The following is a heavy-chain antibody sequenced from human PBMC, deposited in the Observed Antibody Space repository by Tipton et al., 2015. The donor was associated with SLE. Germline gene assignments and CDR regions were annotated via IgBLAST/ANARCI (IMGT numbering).Heavy chain of an antibody. J-gene: IGHJ3*02. CDR2: ISTSGTTI. D-gene: IGHD4-17*01. Sequence: LSLTCAASGFTFTSFAMNWVRQAPGKGLEWLPFISTSGTTIYYADSVKGRFTLSRDNAKKLLDLQMNSLRAEDTGVYYCARGPYGAAFDIWGQGTMVTVSS. CDR3: ARGPYGAAFDI. V-gene: IGHV3-48*03. CDR1: GFTFTSFA.